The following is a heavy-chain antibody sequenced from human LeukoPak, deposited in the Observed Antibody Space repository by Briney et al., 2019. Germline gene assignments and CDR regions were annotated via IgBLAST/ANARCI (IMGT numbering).Heavy chain of an antibody. CDR2: IYTSGST. Sequence: PSETLSLTCSVSGGSISSYKWSWIRQPAGKGLEWIGRIYTSGSTNYNPSLKSRVTISVDTSKNQFSLKLSSVTAADTAVYYCARDRGSQPFIDYWGQGTLVTVSS. D-gene: IGHD1-26*01. V-gene: IGHV4-4*07. CDR3: ARDRGSQPFIDY. CDR1: GGSISSYK. J-gene: IGHJ4*02.